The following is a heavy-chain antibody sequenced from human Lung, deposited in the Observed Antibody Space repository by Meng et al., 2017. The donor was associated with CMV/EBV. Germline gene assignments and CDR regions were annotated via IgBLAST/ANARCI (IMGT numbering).Heavy chain of an antibody. CDR1: GFNFDDYA. D-gene: IGHD3-22*01. V-gene: IGHV3-9*01. CDR3: VKDVDFYDSSGYSD. Sequence: SXAASGFNFDDYAMHWVRQGPGKGLDWVSGISWNGNHIGYADSVKGRFTVSRDTAKNSLYSQMNSLRPEDTALYYCVKDVDFYDSSGYSDWGQGXLVTVSS. CDR2: ISWNGNHI. J-gene: IGHJ4*02.